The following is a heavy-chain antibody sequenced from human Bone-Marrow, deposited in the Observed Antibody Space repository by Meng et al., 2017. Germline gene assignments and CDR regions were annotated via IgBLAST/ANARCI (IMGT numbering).Heavy chain of an antibody. CDR3: ANFGSGIPY. CDR2: ISNDGSTT. D-gene: IGHD3-10*01. V-gene: IGHV3-74*01. CDR1: GFSFSNYW. Sequence: GGSLRLSCVASGFSFSNYWMHWVRQAPGKGLVWVSRISNDGSTTNYPDSVKGRFTISRDNAKNTLYLQMNSLRAEDTAAYYCANFGSGIPYWGQGTLVTVSS. J-gene: IGHJ4*02.